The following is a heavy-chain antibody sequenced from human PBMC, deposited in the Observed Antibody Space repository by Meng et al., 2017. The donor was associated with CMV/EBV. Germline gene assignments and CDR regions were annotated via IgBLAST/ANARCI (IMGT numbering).Heavy chain of an antibody. V-gene: IGHV4-59*12. D-gene: IGHD6-13*01. CDR1: GGSISSYY. J-gene: IGHJ6*02. Sequence: SETLSLTCTVSGGSISSYYWSWIRQPPGKGLEWIGYIYYSGSTNYNPSLKSRVTISVDTSKNQFSLKLSSVTAADTAVYYCARVWGSSSWYYYYGMDVWGQGTTVTVSS. CDR3: ARVWGSSSWYYYYGMDV. CDR2: IYYSGST.